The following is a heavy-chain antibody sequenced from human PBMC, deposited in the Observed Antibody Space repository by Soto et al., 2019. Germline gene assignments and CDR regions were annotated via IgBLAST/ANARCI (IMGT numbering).Heavy chain of an antibody. V-gene: IGHV4-4*07. CDR3: ARAPGDSAGYYYFDY. Sequence: SETLSLTCTVSGASISSYQWSWIRQPAGKGLEWIGRIYTSGSTNYNPSLKSRVTMSVDTSKNQFSLKLSSVTAADTAVYYCARAPGDSAGYYYFDYWGQGTLVTVSS. CDR1: GASISSYQ. CDR2: IYTSGST. D-gene: IGHD3-22*01. J-gene: IGHJ4*02.